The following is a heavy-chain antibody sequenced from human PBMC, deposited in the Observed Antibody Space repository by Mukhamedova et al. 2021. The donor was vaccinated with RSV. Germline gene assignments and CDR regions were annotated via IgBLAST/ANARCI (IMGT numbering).Heavy chain of an antibody. CDR2: IWYDGINK. D-gene: IGHD5-18*01. Sequence: VRQAPGKGLEWVAIIWYDGINKYYADSVKGRFTTSRDNSKNTLYLQMNSLRAEDTAVYYCARGSQAKGGDSAMVTGSDDAFDIW. V-gene: IGHV3-33*01. CDR3: ARGSQAKGGDSAMVTGSDDAFDI. J-gene: IGHJ3*02.